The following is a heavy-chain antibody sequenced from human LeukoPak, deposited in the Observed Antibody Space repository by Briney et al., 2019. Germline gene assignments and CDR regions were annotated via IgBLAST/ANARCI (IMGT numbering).Heavy chain of an antibody. D-gene: IGHD2-2*01. J-gene: IGHJ2*01. CDR2: IYTSGST. Sequence: SQTLSLTCTVSGGSISSGSYYWSWIRQPAGKGLEWIGRIYTSGSTNYNPSLKSRVTISVDTSKNQFSLKLSSVSAADTAVYYCAKYHYWYFDLWGRGTLVTVSS. CDR3: AKYHYWYFDL. V-gene: IGHV4-61*02. CDR1: GGSISSGSYY.